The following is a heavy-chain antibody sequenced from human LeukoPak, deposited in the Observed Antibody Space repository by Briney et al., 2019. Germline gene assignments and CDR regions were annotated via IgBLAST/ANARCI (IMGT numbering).Heavy chain of an antibody. V-gene: IGHV4-30-2*01. CDR2: IYHSGST. J-gene: IGHJ4*02. CDR3: ARYPGGSYSPIDY. Sequence: SETLSLTCTVSGGSISSGGYYWSWIRQPPGKGLEWIGYIYHSGSTYYNPSLKSRVTISVDTSKNQFSLKLSSVTAADTAVYYCARYPGGSYSPIDYWGQGTLVTVSS. D-gene: IGHD1-26*01. CDR1: GGSISSGGYY.